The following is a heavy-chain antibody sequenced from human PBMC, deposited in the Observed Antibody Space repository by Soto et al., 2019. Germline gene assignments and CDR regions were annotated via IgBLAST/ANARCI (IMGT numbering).Heavy chain of an antibody. D-gene: IGHD3-9*01. V-gene: IGHV4-59*01. CDR2: IYNSVST. Sequence: QVQLQESGPGLVKPSETLSLTCTVSGGSISSYYWSWIRQPPGKGLEWIGYIYNSVSTNYNPSLKSRVAISVDTSKNQFSLKLSSVTAADTAVYYCATLSQTGLTGHYYHWGQGTLVTVSS. CDR3: ATLSQTGLTGHYYH. CDR1: GGSISSYY. J-gene: IGHJ4*02.